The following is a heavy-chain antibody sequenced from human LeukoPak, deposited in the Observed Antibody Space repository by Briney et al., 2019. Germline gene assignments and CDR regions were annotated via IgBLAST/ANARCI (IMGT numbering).Heavy chain of an antibody. J-gene: IGHJ4*02. D-gene: IGHD5-18*01. CDR2: ISAYNGNT. Sequence: GASVKVSCKASGYTFTSYGISWVRQAPGQGLEWMGWISAYNGNTNYAQKLQSRVTMTTDTSTSTAYMELRSLRSDDTAVYYCAREGGIQLWPRPFDYWGQGTLVTVSS. CDR3: AREGGIQLWPRPFDY. CDR1: GYTFTSYG. V-gene: IGHV1-18*01.